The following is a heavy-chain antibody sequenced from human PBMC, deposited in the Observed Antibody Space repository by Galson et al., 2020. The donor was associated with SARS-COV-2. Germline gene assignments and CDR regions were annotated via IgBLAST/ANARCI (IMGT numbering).Heavy chain of an antibody. Sequence: GESLKISCAASGFTFSSYAMSWVRQAPGKGLEWVSAISGSGGSTYYADSVKGRFTISRDNSKNTPYLQMNSLRAEDTAVYYCAKESTRGSEITIFGVVNPHYYMDVWGKGTTVTVSS. CDR1: GFTFSSYA. V-gene: IGHV3-23*01. D-gene: IGHD3-3*01. CDR2: ISGSGGST. CDR3: AKESTRGSEITIFGVVNPHYYMDV. J-gene: IGHJ6*03.